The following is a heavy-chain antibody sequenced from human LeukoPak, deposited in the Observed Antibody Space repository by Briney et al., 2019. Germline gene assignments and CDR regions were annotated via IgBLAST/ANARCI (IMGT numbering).Heavy chain of an antibody. CDR2: LSGSGEII. V-gene: IGHV3-11*01. D-gene: IGHD6-13*01. J-gene: IGHJ4*02. Sequence: GGSLRLSCAASGFTFSDYYMSWVRQAPGKGLEWVSFLSGSGEIIYYADSVKGRFTISRDNAKNSLYLQMNSLRAEDTAVYYCAKSGSSSFGYWGQGTLVTVSS. CDR3: AKSGSSSFGY. CDR1: GFTFSDYY.